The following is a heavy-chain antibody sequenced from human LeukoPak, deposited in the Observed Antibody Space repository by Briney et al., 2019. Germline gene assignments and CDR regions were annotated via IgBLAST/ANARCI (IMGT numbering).Heavy chain of an antibody. J-gene: IGHJ4*02. Sequence: SETLSLTCTASGGSISSGSYYWSWIRPPAGKGLEWIGRIYTSGSTNYNPSLKSRATISVDTSKNQFSLKLSSVTAADTAVYYCARGKRYYYYSSGYYLAPHFDYWGQGTLVTVSS. CDR2: IYTSGST. CDR3: ARGKRYYYYSSGYYLAPHFDY. D-gene: IGHD3-22*01. V-gene: IGHV4-61*02. CDR1: GGSISSGSYY.